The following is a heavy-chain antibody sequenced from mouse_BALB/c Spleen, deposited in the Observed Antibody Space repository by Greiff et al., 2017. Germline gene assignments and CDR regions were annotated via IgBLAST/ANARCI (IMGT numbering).Heavy chain of an antibody. Sequence: QVHVKQSGPELVRPGESVKISCKGSGYTFTDYAMHWVKQSHAKSLEWIGVISIYYDNTNYNQKFKGKATMTVDKSSSTAYMELARLTSEDSAIYYCARGDGNYGWFAYWGQGTLVTVSA. CDR3: ARGDGNYGWFAY. V-gene: IGHV1-67*01. D-gene: IGHD2-1*01. CDR1: GYTFTDYA. J-gene: IGHJ3*01. CDR2: ISIYYDNT.